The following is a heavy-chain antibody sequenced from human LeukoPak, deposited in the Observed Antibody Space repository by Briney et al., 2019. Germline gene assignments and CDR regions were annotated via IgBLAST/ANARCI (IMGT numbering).Heavy chain of an antibody. CDR1: GVSISSSSYY. J-gene: IGHJ4*02. V-gene: IGHV4-39*01. CDR3: ARGTYYYGSGSYPYFDY. CDR2: IYYSGST. Sequence: SETLSLTCTVSGVSISSSSYYWGWIRQPPGKGLEWIGSIYYSGSTYYNPSLKSRVTISVDTSKNQFSLKLSSVTAADTAVYYCARGTYYYGSGSYPYFDYWGQGTLVTVSS. D-gene: IGHD3-10*01.